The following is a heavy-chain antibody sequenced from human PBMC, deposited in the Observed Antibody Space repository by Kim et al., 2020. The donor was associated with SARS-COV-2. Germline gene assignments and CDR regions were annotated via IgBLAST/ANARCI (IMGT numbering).Heavy chain of an antibody. D-gene: IGHD6-19*01. V-gene: IGHV3-7*01. CDR3: ASPSAVAADY. CDR1: GFTFSSHW. CDR2: IRQDGSEK. Sequence: GGSLRLSCAASGFTFSSHWMSWVRQAPGKGLEWVANIRQDGSEKYYVDSVKGRFTISRDNAKNSLYLQMNSLRAEDTAVYYCASPSAVAADYWGQGTLVTVSS. J-gene: IGHJ4*02.